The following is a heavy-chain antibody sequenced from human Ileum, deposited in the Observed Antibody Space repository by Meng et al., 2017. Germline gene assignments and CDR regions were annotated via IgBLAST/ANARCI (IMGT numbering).Heavy chain of an antibody. CDR1: GGSISSSSHC. V-gene: IGHV4-39*01. CDR2: ICYSGNT. CDR3: ARRAHYGDPPR. J-gene: IGHJ4*02. D-gene: IGHD4-17*01. Sequence: QLQLQESGPGLVKPSETLSLMCTVSGGSISSSSHCCDWIRQPPGKGLEWIGSICYSGNTYYSPSLKSRVTISVDTSTNQFSLKLISVTAADTAVYYCARRAHYGDPPRWGQGTLVTVSS.